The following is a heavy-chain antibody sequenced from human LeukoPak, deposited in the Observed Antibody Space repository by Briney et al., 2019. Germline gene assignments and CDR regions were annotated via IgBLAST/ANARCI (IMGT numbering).Heavy chain of an antibody. D-gene: IGHD2-2*01. CDR3: ARYDLGYCSSTSCSSDGMDV. J-gene: IGHJ6*02. CDR2: MNPNSGNT. V-gene: IGHV1-8*01. Sequence: ASVKVSWKASGYTFTSYDINWVRQATGQGLEWMGWMNPNSGNTGYAQKFQGRVTMTRNTSISTAYMELSSLRSEDTAVYYCARYDLGYCSSTSCSSDGMDVWGQGTTVTVSS. CDR1: GYTFTSYD.